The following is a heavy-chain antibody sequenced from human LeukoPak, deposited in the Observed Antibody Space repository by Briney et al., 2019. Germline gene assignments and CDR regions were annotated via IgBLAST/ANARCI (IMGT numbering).Heavy chain of an antibody. CDR1: GYSFTGYY. V-gene: IGHV1-2*02. J-gene: IGHJ4*02. CDR3: AREREDSGNYYDY. CDR2: INPNSGGT. D-gene: IGHD1-26*01. Sequence: ASVKVSCKASGYSFTGYYMHWVRQAPGQGLEWMGWINPNSGGTNYAQKFQGRVTMTRDTSISTAYMELSRLRSDDTAVCYCAREREDSGNYYDYWGQGALVTVSS.